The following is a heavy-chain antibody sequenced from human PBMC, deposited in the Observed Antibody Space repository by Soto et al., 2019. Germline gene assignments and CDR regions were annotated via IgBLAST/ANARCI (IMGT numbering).Heavy chain of an antibody. CDR1: GFTFSSYD. CDR2: IGTDGDT. J-gene: IGHJ6*03. Sequence: EEQLVESGGGLVQPGGSLRLSCAASGFTFSSYDMHWVHQATGKGLEWVSGIGTDGDTYYLGPVKGRFTISREKAKKSFYLQMISLRGGDTAVYYCARGWLATGGTLSYMDVWGKGTTVTVSS. V-gene: IGHV3-13*01. D-gene: IGHD6-13*01. CDR3: ARGWLATGGTLSYMDV.